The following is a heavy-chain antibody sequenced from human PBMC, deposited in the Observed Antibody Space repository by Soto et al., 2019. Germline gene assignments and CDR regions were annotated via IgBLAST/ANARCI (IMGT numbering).Heavy chain of an antibody. Sequence: QVQLQQWGAGLLKPSETLSLTCAVYGGSFSGYYWTWIRQPPGTGLEWIGEINHSGSTNYNPSLKSRVTILVDTSKNQFCLMLSSVIAAVSVVYYCARDKITGLFAYWGQGSLVTVSS. J-gene: IGHJ4*02. CDR2: INHSGST. V-gene: IGHV4-34*01. CDR3: ARDKITGLFAY. D-gene: IGHD2-8*02. CDR1: GGSFSGYY.